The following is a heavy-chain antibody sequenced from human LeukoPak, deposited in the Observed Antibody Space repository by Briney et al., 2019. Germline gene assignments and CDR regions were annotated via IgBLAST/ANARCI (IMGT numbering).Heavy chain of an antibody. CDR1: GSTFSNYW. CDR3: TTGHPGTFDY. V-gene: IGHV3-74*03. D-gene: IGHD1-1*01. CDR2: ISDDGRNT. J-gene: IGHJ4*02. Sequence: GGSLRLSCTASGSTFSNYWMHWVRQVPGKGLLWVARISDDGRNTKFVDSVKGRFTISRDNAKNTLYLQMNSLRVDDTGVYFCTTGHPGTFDYRGQGTLVTVSA.